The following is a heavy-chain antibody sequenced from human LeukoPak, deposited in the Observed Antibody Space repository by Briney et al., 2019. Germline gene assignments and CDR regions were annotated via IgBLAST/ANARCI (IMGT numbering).Heavy chain of an antibody. CDR2: ISSSSYM. D-gene: IGHD3-22*01. CDR3: ARETSYYYDSSGFRGRVDY. J-gene: IGHJ4*02. CDR1: GFTFSSYT. V-gene: IGHV3-21*01. Sequence: GGSLRLSCAASGFTFSSYTMIWVRQAPGKGLEWVSSISSSSYMYYADSVKGRFTISRDNAKNSLYLQMNSLRDEDTAVYYCARETSYYYDSSGFRGRVDYWGQGTLVTVSS.